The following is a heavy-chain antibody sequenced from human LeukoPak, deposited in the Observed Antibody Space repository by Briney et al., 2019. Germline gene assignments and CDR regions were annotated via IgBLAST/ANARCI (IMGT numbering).Heavy chain of an antibody. D-gene: IGHD6-19*01. Sequence: PGGSLRLSCAASGFTFSSYAMSWVRQAPGKGLEWVSAISGSGGSTYYADSVKGRFTISRDNSKNTLYLQMNSLRAEDTAVYYCARGRREWLVLKFYYFDYWGQGTLVTVSS. CDR3: ARGRREWLVLKFYYFDY. J-gene: IGHJ4*02. V-gene: IGHV3-23*01. CDR2: ISGSGGST. CDR1: GFTFSSYA.